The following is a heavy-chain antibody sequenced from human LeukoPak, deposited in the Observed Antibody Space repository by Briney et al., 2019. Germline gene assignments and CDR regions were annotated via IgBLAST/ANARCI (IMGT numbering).Heavy chain of an antibody. D-gene: IGHD1-14*01. Sequence: SETRSLTCTVSGGSISSYYWSWIRQPPGKGLEWIGYIYYSGSTNYNPSLKSRVTISVDTSKNQFSLKLSSVTAADTAVYYCARSEVFFDYWGQGTLVTVSS. CDR3: ARSEVFFDY. CDR2: IYYSGST. V-gene: IGHV4-59*08. CDR1: GGSISSYY. J-gene: IGHJ4*02.